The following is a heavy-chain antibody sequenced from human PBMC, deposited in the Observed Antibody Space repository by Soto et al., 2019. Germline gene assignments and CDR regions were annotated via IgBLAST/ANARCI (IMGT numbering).Heavy chain of an antibody. J-gene: IGHJ5*02. V-gene: IGHV3-64D*08. Sequence: PGGSLRLSCSASGFTFSSYAMHWVRQAPGKGLEYVSAISSNGGSTYYADSVKGRFTISRDNSKNTLYLQMSSLRAEDTAVYYCVKSAPAAMERRNWFDPWGQGTLVTVSS. CDR3: VKSAPAAMERRNWFDP. CDR2: ISSNGGST. CDR1: GFTFSSYA. D-gene: IGHD2-2*01.